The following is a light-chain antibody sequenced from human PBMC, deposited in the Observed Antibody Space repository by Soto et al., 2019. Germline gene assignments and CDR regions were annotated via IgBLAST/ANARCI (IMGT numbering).Light chain of an antibody. CDR3: QQYGNSPFT. J-gene: IGKJ4*01. Sequence: EVVMTQSPATLSVSPGERVTFSCRASQTVSRSALAWYQQKPGQAPRLLIYGASNRATGIPDRFSGSGSGTDFTLTISRLEPEDFEVYYCQQYGNSPFTFGGGTK. V-gene: IGKV3-20*01. CDR1: QTVSRSA. CDR2: GAS.